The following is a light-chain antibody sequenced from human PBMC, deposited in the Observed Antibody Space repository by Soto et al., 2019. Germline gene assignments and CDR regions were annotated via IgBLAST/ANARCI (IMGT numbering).Light chain of an antibody. Sequence: EIVLTQSPDTLSLSPGEGATLSCRASQTATSSYLAWYQQKPGQAPRLLIYGTTTRATGIPDRFSGSGSGTDFTLTISGLEPEDFAVYYCQHYTDSLWTFGQGTKVEI. V-gene: IGKV3-20*01. J-gene: IGKJ1*01. CDR1: QTATSSY. CDR2: GTT. CDR3: QHYTDSLWT.